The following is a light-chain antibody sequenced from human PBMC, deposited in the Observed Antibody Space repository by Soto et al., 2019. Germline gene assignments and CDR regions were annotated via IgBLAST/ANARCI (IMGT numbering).Light chain of an antibody. Sequence: EIVLTQSPDTLSLSPGEGATLSCRASQTATSSYLAWYQQKPGQAPRLLIYGTTTRATGIPDRFSGSGSGTDFTLTISGLEPEDFAVYYCQHYTDSLWTFGQGTKVEI. V-gene: IGKV3-20*01. J-gene: IGKJ1*01. CDR1: QTATSSY. CDR2: GTT. CDR3: QHYTDSLWT.